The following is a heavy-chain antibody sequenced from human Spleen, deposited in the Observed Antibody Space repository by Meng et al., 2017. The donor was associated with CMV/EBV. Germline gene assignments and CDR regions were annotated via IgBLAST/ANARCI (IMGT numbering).Heavy chain of an antibody. CDR2: IYDSGTT. Sequence: RTCAVSGGSFSSSTWWSWVRQPPGKGLEWIGEIYDSGTTTYNPSLKSRVTISLDESKNEFSLKLSSVTAADTAVYYCARNGYYSLDYWSQGTLVTVSS. CDR3: ARNGYYSLDY. J-gene: IGHJ4*02. D-gene: IGHD3-22*01. CDR1: GGSFSSSTW. V-gene: IGHV4-4*02.